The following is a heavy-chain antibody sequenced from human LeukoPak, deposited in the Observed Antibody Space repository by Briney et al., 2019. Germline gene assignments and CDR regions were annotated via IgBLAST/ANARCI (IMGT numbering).Heavy chain of an antibody. CDR3: ARSARRVEGYFDY. Sequence: SETLSPTCTVSGGSISSGGYYWSWIRQHPGKGLEWIGYIYYSGSTYYNPSLKSRVTISVDTSKNQFSLKLSSVTAADTAVYYCARSARRVEGYFDYWGQGTLVTVSS. D-gene: IGHD5-24*01. CDR2: IYYSGST. J-gene: IGHJ4*02. CDR1: GGSISSGGYY. V-gene: IGHV4-31*03.